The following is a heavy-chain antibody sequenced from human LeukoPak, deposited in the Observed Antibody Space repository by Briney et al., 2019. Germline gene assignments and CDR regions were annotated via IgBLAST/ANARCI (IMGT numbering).Heavy chain of an antibody. CDR2: ISGSGGST. CDR3: AKDRLDCGGDCYSGAAGDY. CDR1: GFTCSSYA. V-gene: IGHV3-23*01. D-gene: IGHD2-21*02. J-gene: IGHJ4*02. Sequence: GVSLRLASAASGFTCSSYAMSWVRQAPGQGLEWVSAISGSGGSTYYADPVKGRFAISRDNSKNTLYLQMNSLRAEDTAVYYCAKDRLDCGGDCYSGAAGDYWGQGTLVTVSS.